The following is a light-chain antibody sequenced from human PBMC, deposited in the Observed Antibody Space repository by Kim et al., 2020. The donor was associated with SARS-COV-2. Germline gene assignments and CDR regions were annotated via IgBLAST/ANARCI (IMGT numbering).Light chain of an antibody. CDR1: RSGSTW. J-gene: IGKJ1*01. V-gene: IGKV1-5*03. CDR2: KAS. Sequence: ASGGDRITVTCRASRSGSTWLAWYQQKAGSAPKLLIWKASNLQKGVTSRFSGSGSGTEFTLTISSLQPDDFATYFCQHYSSDLWTFGEGTKVDIK. CDR3: QHYSSDLWT.